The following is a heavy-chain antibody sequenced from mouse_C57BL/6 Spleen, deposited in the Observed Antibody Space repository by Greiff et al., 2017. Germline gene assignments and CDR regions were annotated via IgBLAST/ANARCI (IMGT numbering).Heavy chain of an antibody. CDR1: GYTFTSYW. Sequence: EVQLQQSGTVLARPGASVKMSCKTSGYTFTSYWMHWVKQRPGQGLEWIGAIYPGNSDTSYNQKFKGKAKLTAVTSASTAYMELSSLTNEDSAVYCSTSGAYYSNFGYWGQGTTLTVPS. V-gene: IGHV1-5*01. D-gene: IGHD2-5*01. J-gene: IGHJ2*01. CDR3: TSGAYYSNFGY. CDR2: IYPGNSDT.